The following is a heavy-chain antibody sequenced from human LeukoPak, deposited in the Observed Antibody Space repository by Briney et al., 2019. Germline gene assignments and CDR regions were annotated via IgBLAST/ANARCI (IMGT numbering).Heavy chain of an antibody. CDR3: AKDSSVRGVIITGYFDY. D-gene: IGHD3-10*01. Sequence: GGSLRLSCAASGFTFDDYAMHWVRQAPGKGLEWVSGISWNSGSIVYADSVKGRFTISRDNAKNSLYLQMNSLRAEDMALYYCAKDSSVRGVIITGYFDYWGQGTLVTVSS. CDR1: GFTFDDYA. V-gene: IGHV3-9*03. CDR2: ISWNSGSI. J-gene: IGHJ4*02.